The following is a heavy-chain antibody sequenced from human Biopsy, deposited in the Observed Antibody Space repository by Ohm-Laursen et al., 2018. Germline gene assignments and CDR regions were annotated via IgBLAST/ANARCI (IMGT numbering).Heavy chain of an antibody. Sequence: TLSLTWAVSGGSISSYYWNWIRQPPGKGLEWIGYIYYSGTTDYSPSLKSRVTISIDKSKNQFFLKLSSVTAEDTAVYYCARVVGAATGFDQWGQGIPVTVSS. CDR2: IYYSGTT. D-gene: IGHD1-26*01. CDR1: GGSISSYY. CDR3: ARVVGAATGFDQ. J-gene: IGHJ4*02. V-gene: IGHV4-59*01.